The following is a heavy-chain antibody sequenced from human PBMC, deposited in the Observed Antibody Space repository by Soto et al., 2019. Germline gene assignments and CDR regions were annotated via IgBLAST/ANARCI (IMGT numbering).Heavy chain of an antibody. J-gene: IGHJ6*03. CDR1: GFTFSNAW. Sequence: GGSLRLSCAASGFTFSNAWMSWVRQAPGKGLEWVGRIKSKTDGGTTDYAAPVKGRFTISRDDSKNTLYLQMNSLKTEDTAVYYCTSFIVVVVAATPTAEYYMDVWGKGTTVTVSS. V-gene: IGHV3-15*01. D-gene: IGHD2-15*01. CDR2: IKSKTDGGTT. CDR3: TSFIVVVVAATPTAEYYMDV.